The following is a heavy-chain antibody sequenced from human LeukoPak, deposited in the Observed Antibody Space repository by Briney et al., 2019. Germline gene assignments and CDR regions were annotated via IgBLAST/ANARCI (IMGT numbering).Heavy chain of an antibody. D-gene: IGHD6-13*01. CDR2: IYYNCST. CDR3: ARLIPAAGTSPFDY. Sequence: SETLSLTCTVSGGSISRYYWSGIPGPPGEGVEWVGYIYYNCSTHHNPLLKNRVTISVDPYKNQFSLKLSSVTAGDTALYYCARLIPAAGTSPFDYWGQGTLVTVSS. CDR1: GGSISRYY. J-gene: IGHJ4*02. V-gene: IGHV4-59*08.